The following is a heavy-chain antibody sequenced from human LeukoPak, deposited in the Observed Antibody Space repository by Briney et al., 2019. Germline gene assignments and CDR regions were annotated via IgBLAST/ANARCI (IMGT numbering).Heavy chain of an antibody. D-gene: IGHD3-16*01. CDR2: INDSGST. CDR3: ARNVLRIRDY. Sequence: KPSETLSLTCAVYGGSFSGYYWSWIRQPPGKGLEWIGEINDSGSTNYNPSLKSRVTISVDTSKNQFSLKLSSVTAADTAVYYCARNVLRIRDYWGQGTLVTVSS. V-gene: IGHV4-34*01. CDR1: GGSFSGYY. J-gene: IGHJ4*02.